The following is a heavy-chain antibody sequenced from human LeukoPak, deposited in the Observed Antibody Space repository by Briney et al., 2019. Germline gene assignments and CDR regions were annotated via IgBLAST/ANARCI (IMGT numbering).Heavy chain of an antibody. CDR3: AKVVTIIAVAGELDY. Sequence: GGSLRLSCAASGFTFSSYAMHWVRQAPGKGLEYVSAISSNGGSTYYANSVKGRFTISRDNSKNTLYLQMNSLRAEDTAVYYCAKVVTIIAVAGELDYWGQGTLVTVSS. V-gene: IGHV3-64*01. J-gene: IGHJ4*02. CDR2: ISSNGGST. CDR1: GFTFSSYA. D-gene: IGHD6-19*01.